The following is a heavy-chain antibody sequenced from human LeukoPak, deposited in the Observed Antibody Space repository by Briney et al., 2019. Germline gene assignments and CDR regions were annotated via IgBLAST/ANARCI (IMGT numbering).Heavy chain of an antibody. CDR1: GFTFSSYW. CDR2: IKQDGSEK. J-gene: IGHJ4*02. V-gene: IGHV3-7*01. Sequence: GGSLRLSCAASGFTFSSYWMSWVRQAPGKGLEWVANIKQDGSEKYYVDSVKGRFTISRDNAKNSLYLQMNSLRAEDTAVYYCARARITMVRGVISRRNYFDYWGQGALVTVSS. D-gene: IGHD3-10*01. CDR3: ARARITMVRGVISRRNYFDY.